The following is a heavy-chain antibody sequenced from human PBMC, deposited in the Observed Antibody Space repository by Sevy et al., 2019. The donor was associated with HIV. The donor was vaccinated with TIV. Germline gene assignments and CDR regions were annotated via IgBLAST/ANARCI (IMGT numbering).Heavy chain of an antibody. D-gene: IGHD1-1*01. V-gene: IGHV3-21*01. CDR1: VFTFSSYS. CDR3: ARAGTTGMTYYYYGMDV. Sequence: GGSLRLSCAASVFTFSSYSINWVRQAPGKGLEWVSSISTSSSYIYYADSVKGRFTISRDNARNSVYLQVNSLRAEDTAVYYCARAGTTGMTYYYYGMDVWGQGTTVTVSS. J-gene: IGHJ6*02. CDR2: ISTSSSYI.